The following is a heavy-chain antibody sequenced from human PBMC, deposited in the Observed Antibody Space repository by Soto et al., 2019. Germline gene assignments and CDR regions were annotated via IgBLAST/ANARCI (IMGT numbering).Heavy chain of an antibody. J-gene: IGHJ4*02. V-gene: IGHV4-61*08. CDR1: GGYVSSTAYY. CDR3: ARGGALRYYFDY. Sequence: SETLSLTCTVSGGYVSSTAYYWTWIRQSPGKTLEWIGYISNSGTNYSPSLKSRVTISTDTSKNQFSLKLTSVTVADTAVYFCARGGALRYYFDYWGQGAPVTVSS. D-gene: IGHD1-26*01. CDR2: ISNSGT.